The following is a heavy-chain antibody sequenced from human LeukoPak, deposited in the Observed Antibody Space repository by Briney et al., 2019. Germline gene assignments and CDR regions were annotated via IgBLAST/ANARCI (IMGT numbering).Heavy chain of an antibody. CDR3: AKDPGSWEYYFDY. CDR1: GFTFSGSA. CDR2: IRSKANSYAT. Sequence: PGGSLRLSCAASGFTFSGSAIHWVRQASGKGLEWVGRIRSKANSYATEYAASLKGRFTIFRDDSKNTAYLQMNSLRAEDTAVYYCAKDPGSWEYYFDYWGQGTLVTVSS. D-gene: IGHD6-13*01. V-gene: IGHV3-73*01. J-gene: IGHJ4*02.